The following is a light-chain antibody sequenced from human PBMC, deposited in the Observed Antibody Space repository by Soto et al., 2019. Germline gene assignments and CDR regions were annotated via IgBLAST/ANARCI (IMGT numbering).Light chain of an antibody. CDR2: DVY. V-gene: IGLV2-14*03. CDR3: TSWTASTTMI. J-gene: IGLJ2*01. CDR1: SSDIGAYNF. Sequence: QSALTQPASVSGSPGQSITISCTGTSSDIGAYNFVSWYQQHPGKAPKLMLYDVYIRPSGVSNRFSGCKSGNTASLTISGLQAEDEADYYCTSWTASTTMIFGGGTKLTVL.